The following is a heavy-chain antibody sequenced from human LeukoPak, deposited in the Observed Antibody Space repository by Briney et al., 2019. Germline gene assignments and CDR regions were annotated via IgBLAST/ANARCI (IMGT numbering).Heavy chain of an antibody. CDR1: GFTFSSYA. CDR3: ARTSYYYDSSGYYDYFDY. CDR2: ISGSDGST. Sequence: GGSLRLSCAASGFTFSSYAMSWVRQAPGKGLEWVSGISGSDGSTNYADSVKGRFTISRDNAKNTLYLQMNSLRAEDTAVYYCARTSYYYDSSGYYDYFDYWGQGTLVTVSS. V-gene: IGHV3-23*01. J-gene: IGHJ4*02. D-gene: IGHD3-22*01.